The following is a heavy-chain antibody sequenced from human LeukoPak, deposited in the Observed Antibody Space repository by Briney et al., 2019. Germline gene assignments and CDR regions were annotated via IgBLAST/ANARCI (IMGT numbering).Heavy chain of an antibody. Sequence: SETLSLTCTVSGGSISSYYWSWIRQPPGKGLEWIGYIYYSGSTNYNPSLKSRVTISVDTSKNQFSLKLSSVTAADTAVYYCARDRRIVVVPAAMQYYYYGMDVWGQGTTVTVSS. J-gene: IGHJ6*02. CDR2: IYYSGST. V-gene: IGHV4-59*01. CDR3: ARDRRIVVVPAAMQYYYYGMDV. CDR1: GGSISSYY. D-gene: IGHD2-2*01.